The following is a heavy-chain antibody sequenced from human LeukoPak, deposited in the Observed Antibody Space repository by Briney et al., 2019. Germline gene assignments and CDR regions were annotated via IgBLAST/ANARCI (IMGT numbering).Heavy chain of an antibody. D-gene: IGHD2-21*02. CDR1: GGSISSYY. Sequence: SETLSLTCTVSGGSISSYYWSWIRQPPGKGLEWIGYIYYSGSTNYNPSLKSRVTISVDTSKNQFSLKLSSVTAADTTVYYCAKLVVTAIQDAFDIWGQGTMVTVSS. CDR3: AKLVVTAIQDAFDI. CDR2: IYYSGST. V-gene: IGHV4-59*01. J-gene: IGHJ3*02.